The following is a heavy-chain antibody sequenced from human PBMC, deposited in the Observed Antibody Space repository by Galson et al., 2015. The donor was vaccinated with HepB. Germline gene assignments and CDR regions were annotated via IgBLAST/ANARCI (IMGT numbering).Heavy chain of an antibody. CDR1: GFTFSSYA. J-gene: IGHJ4*02. CDR2: IRGSGGST. V-gene: IGHV3-23*01. CDR3: AKGDLSYSSSWLDY. Sequence: SLRLSCAASGFTFSSYAMSWVRQAPGKGLEWVSAIRGSGGSTYYADSVKGRFTISRDNSKNTLYLQMNSLRAEDTAVYYCAKGDLSYSSSWLDYWGQGTLVTVSS. D-gene: IGHD6-13*01.